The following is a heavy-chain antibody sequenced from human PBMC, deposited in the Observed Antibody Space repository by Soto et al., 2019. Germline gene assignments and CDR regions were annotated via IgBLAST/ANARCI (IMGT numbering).Heavy chain of an antibody. CDR3: ARHQSIAAAGNNWFDP. Sequence: SETLSLTCTVSGGSISSYYWSWIRQPPGKGLEWIGYIYYSGSTNYNPSLKSRVTISVDTSKNQFSLKLSSVTAADTAVYYCARHQSIAAAGNNWFDPGGQGTLVTVSS. CDR2: IYYSGST. D-gene: IGHD6-13*01. J-gene: IGHJ5*02. V-gene: IGHV4-59*08. CDR1: GGSISSYY.